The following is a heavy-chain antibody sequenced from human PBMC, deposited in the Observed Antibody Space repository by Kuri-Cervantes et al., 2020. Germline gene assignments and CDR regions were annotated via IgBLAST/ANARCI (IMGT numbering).Heavy chain of an antibody. D-gene: IGHD1-26*01. CDR3: ARGGGVGATGLDYFDY. V-gene: IGHV4-4*07. CDR2: IYTSGST. J-gene: IGHJ4*02. Sequence: SETLSLTCTVAGGSISSYYWSWIRQPAGKGLEWIGRIYTSGSTNYNPSLKSRVTMSVDTYKNQFSLKLSSVTAADTAVYYCARGGGVGATGLDYFDYWGQGTLVTVSS. CDR1: GGSISSYY.